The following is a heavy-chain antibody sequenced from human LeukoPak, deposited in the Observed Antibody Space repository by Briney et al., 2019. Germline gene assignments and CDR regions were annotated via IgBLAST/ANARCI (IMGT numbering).Heavy chain of an antibody. CDR1: GGSISSGSYY. CDR3: ARDGYYDFWSGYPSEYFQH. J-gene: IGHJ1*01. Sequence: SQTLSLTCTVSGGSISSGSYYWSWIRQPAGKGLEWIGRIYTSGSTNYNPSLKSRVTISVDTSKNQFSLKLSSVTAADTAVYYCARDGYYDFWSGYPSEYFQHWGQGTLVTVSS. D-gene: IGHD3-3*01. V-gene: IGHV4-61*02. CDR2: IYTSGST.